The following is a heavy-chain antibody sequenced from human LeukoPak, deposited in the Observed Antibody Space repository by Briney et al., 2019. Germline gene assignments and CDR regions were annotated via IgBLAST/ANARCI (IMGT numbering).Heavy chain of an antibody. V-gene: IGHV4-34*01. CDR2: INHSGST. CDR3: ARYDFWCVFIY. Sequence: PSETLSLTCAVYGGSFSGYYWSWIRQPPGKGLEWIGEINHSGSTNYNPSLKSRVTISVDTSKNQFSLKLSSVTAADTAVYYCARYDFWCVFIYWGQGTLVTVSS. D-gene: IGHD3-3*01. J-gene: IGHJ4*02. CDR1: GGSFSGYY.